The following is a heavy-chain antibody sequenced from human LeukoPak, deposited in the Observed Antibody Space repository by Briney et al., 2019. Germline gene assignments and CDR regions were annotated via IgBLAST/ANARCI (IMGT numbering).Heavy chain of an antibody. CDR3: ARGPRNVI. Sequence: PPETLSLTCAVYGGSFSGYYWSWIRQPPGKGLEWIGEINHSGSTNYNPSLKSRVTISVDTSKNQFSLKLSSVTAADTAVYYCARGPRNVIWGQGTMVTVSS. J-gene: IGHJ3*02. D-gene: IGHD1-14*01. V-gene: IGHV4-34*01. CDR1: GGSFSGYY. CDR2: INHSGST.